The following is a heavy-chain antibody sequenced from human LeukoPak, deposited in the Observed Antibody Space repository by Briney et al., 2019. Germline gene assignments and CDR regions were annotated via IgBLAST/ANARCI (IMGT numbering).Heavy chain of an antibody. V-gene: IGHV4-39*01. CDR1: GAPITTSNHY. Sequence: SETLSLTCTVSGAPITTSNHYWGWIRQTPGKTLEWIANIYYSGHTLYNPSLKSRALISVDTSSNQFSLMLTSVTAADTAVYYCAAPSGPTYYSPVDFWGQGTSVSVSS. CDR2: IYYSGHT. D-gene: IGHD1-26*01. J-gene: IGHJ4*02. CDR3: AAPSGPTYYSPVDF.